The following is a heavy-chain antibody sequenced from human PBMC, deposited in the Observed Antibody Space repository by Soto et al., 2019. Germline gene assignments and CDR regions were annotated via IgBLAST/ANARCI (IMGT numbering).Heavy chain of an antibody. J-gene: IGHJ4*02. D-gene: IGHD3-16*01. CDR3: VRWGTTGGFDL. V-gene: IGHV3-30*19. CDR2: TSYDGNNK. CDR1: GFRFKSFV. Sequence: QVQLVESGGGVVQPGTSLRLSCAASGFRFKSFVMHWVRQAPGKGLEWVAFTSYDGNNKDYGDSVKGRFTVSRDNSQNTLHLQMDFLRPEDTALYYCVRWGTTGGFDLWGQGTLVSVSS.